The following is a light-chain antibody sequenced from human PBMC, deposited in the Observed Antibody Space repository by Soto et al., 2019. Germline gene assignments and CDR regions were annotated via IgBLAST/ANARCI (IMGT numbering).Light chain of an antibody. CDR1: QSVSANY. J-gene: IGKJ2*03. V-gene: IGKV3-20*01. Sequence: EIVLTQSPGTLSLSPGERATLSCRASQSVSANYLVWYQQKPGQAPRLLIYGASSRATGIPDRFSGSGSGTDFTLTISRLEPEDFAVYYCQPYGSSPYSFGQGTKVDIK. CDR2: GAS. CDR3: QPYGSSPYS.